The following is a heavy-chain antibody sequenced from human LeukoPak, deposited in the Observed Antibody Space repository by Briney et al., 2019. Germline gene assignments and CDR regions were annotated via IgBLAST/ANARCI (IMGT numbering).Heavy chain of an antibody. V-gene: IGHV3-66*01. Sequence: PGGSLRLFCAASGFTVGSNYMSWVRLAPGKGLEWVSIMSSGGTTSYADPVKGRFTISRDNSRNTLYLQMNSLRAEDTGVYYCATRGAPGYYYGMDVWGQGTTVTVSS. CDR1: GFTVGSNY. J-gene: IGHJ6*02. CDR2: MSSGGTT. D-gene: IGHD1-26*01. CDR3: ATRGAPGYYYGMDV.